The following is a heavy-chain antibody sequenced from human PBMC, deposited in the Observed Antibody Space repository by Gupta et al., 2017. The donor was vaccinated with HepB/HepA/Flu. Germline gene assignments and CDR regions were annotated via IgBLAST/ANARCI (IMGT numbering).Heavy chain of an antibody. CDR1: GYKCASYD. Sequence: QEQLVQSGAEMRKPGASVKVSSKASGYKCASYDIVWVRQATGQGLEWMGWMNPASGNTGYSQKFQGRVTITRYYSMDTSYMELNSLRSDDTAVYYCARGLLDYGGKRNWFDTWGQGTLVTVSS. CDR3: ARGLLDYGGKRNWFDT. V-gene: IGHV1-8*02. CDR2: MNPASGNT. J-gene: IGHJ5*02. D-gene: IGHD4-17*01.